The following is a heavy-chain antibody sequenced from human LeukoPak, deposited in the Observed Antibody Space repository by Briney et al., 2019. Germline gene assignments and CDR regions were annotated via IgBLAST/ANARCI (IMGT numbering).Heavy chain of an antibody. J-gene: IGHJ5*02. CDR3: ARLNKPGWFDP. CDR2: INRSGST. D-gene: IGHD1-14*01. CDR1: GGSFSGYY. Sequence: SETLSLTCAVYGGSFSGYYWSWIRQPPGKGLEWIGEINRSGSTYYNPSLKSRVTISVDTSKNQFSLRLSSVTATDTAVYYCARLNKPGWFDPWGQGTLVTVSS. V-gene: IGHV4-34*01.